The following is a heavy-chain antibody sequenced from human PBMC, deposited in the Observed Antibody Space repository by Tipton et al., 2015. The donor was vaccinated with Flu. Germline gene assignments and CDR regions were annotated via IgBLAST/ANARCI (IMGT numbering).Heavy chain of an antibody. D-gene: IGHD3-10*01. J-gene: IGHJ5*02. CDR2: IYYTGST. Sequence: TLSLTCTVSGGSISSYYWSWIRQPPGKGLEWIGYIYYTGSTNYSPSLKSRVTISVDTSKNQFSLKLSSVTAADTAVYYCARDIRGSMDPHRPLYNWFDPWGQGTLVTVSS. V-gene: IGHV4-59*01. CDR3: ARDIRGSMDPHRPLYNWFDP. CDR1: GGSISSYY.